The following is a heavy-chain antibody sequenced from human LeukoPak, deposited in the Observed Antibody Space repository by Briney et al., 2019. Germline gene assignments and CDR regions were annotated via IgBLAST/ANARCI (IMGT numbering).Heavy chain of an antibody. D-gene: IGHD3-10*01. CDR3: ARDWDTYYYGSGSYYNGIDY. CDR2: IIPILGIA. V-gene: IGHV1-69*04. J-gene: IGHJ4*02. Sequence: SVKVSCKASGGTFSSYAISWVRQAPGQGLEWMGRIIPILGIANYAQKFQGRVAITADKSTSTAYMELSSLRSEDTAVYYCARDWDTYYYGSGSYYNGIDYWGQGTLVIVSS. CDR1: GGTFSSYA.